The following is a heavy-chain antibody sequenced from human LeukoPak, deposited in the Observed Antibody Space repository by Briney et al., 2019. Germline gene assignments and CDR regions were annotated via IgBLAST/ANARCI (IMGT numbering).Heavy chain of an antibody. V-gene: IGHV4-4*07. Sequence: SETLSLTCTVSGGSISSYYRSWIRQPAGKGLEWIGRIYTSGSTNYNPSLKSRVTMSVDTSKNQFSLKLSSVTAADTAVYYCARGYYDSSGYYQYLDYWGQGTLVTVSS. CDR3: ARGYYDSSGYYQYLDY. J-gene: IGHJ4*02. CDR1: GGSISSYY. D-gene: IGHD3-22*01. CDR2: IYTSGST.